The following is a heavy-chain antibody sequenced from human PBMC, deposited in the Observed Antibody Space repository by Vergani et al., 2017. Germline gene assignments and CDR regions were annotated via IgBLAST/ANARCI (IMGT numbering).Heavy chain of an antibody. Sequence: EVQLVESGGGLVQPGGSLRLSCAASGFTFSSYSMNWVRQAPGKGLEWVSYISSSSSTIYYADSVKGRFTISRDNAKNSLYLQMNSLRAEDTAVYYCARDGKVDFVVVVAAYYYYYGMDVWGQGTTVTVSS. CDR1: GFTFSSYS. CDR3: ARDGKVDFVVVVAAYYYYYGMDV. CDR2: ISSSSSTI. D-gene: IGHD2-15*01. V-gene: IGHV3-48*04. J-gene: IGHJ6*02.